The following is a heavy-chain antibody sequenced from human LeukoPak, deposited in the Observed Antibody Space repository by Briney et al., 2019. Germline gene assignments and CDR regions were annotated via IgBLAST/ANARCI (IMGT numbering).Heavy chain of an antibody. CDR3: ARGMLDYDILTGYYNWFDP. CDR1: GYTFTDYY. V-gene: IGHV1-2*02. J-gene: IGHJ5*02. D-gene: IGHD3-9*01. CDR2: INPNSGGT. Sequence: ASVKVSCKASGYTFTDYYMHWVRQAPGQGLEWMGWINPNSGGTNYAQKFQGRVTMTRDTSISTAYMELSRLRSDDTAVYYCARGMLDYDILTGYYNWFDPWGQGTLVTVSS.